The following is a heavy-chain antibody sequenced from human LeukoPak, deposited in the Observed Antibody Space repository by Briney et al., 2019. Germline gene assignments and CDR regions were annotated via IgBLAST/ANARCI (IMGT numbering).Heavy chain of an antibody. CDR1: GFTFSSYA. J-gene: IGHJ1*01. Sequence: GGSLSLSCAASGFTFSSYAMHWVRQAPGKGLEYVSAISSNGGSTYYANSVKGRFTISRDNSKNTLYLQMGSLRAEDMAVYYCARNYYGSGSYGAEYFQHWGQGTLVTVSS. CDR2: ISSNGGST. D-gene: IGHD3-10*01. V-gene: IGHV3-64*01. CDR3: ARNYYGSGSYGAEYFQH.